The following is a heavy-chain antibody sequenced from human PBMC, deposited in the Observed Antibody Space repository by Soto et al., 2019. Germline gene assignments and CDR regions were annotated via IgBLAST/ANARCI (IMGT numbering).Heavy chain of an antibody. D-gene: IGHD3-10*01. V-gene: IGHV3-23*01. CDR2: IGVSGDTT. CDR1: GFTFSSYA. CDR3: AKVRRFGELRSLY. J-gene: IGHJ4*02. Sequence: EVQLFESWGGLVQPGGSLRLSCAASGFTFSSYAMSWVRQAPGKGLEWVSAIGVSGDTTYYADSVKGRFTISRDNSKNTLYLQMGSLRAEETAVYYCAKVRRFGELRSLYWGQGTLVTVSS.